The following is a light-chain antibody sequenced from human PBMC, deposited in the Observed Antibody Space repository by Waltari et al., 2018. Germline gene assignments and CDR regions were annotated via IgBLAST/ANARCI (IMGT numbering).Light chain of an antibody. CDR1: QSGSSS. V-gene: IGKV3D-15*01. CDR2: GAS. Sequence: EIVMTQSPATLSLSPGERATISCRASQSGSSSLAWYQQKPGQAPRLLIYGASNRATGIPDRFSGSGSGTEFTLTISSLEPEDVAVYYCQQNSNWPLTFGGGTKVEIK. J-gene: IGKJ4*01. CDR3: QQNSNWPLT.